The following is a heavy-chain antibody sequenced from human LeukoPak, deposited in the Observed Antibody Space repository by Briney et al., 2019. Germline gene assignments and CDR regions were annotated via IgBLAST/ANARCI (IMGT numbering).Heavy chain of an antibody. D-gene: IGHD3-22*01. CDR1: GGSISSYS. CDR3: ARGSYDSSGSLDY. V-gene: IGHV4-30-2*01. CDR2: IYHSGST. Sequence: SETLSLTCTVSGGSISSYSWSWIRQPPGKGLEWIGYIYHSGSTYYNPSLKSRVTISVDRSKNQFSLKLSSVTAADTAVYYCARGSYDSSGSLDYWGQGTLVTVSS. J-gene: IGHJ4*02.